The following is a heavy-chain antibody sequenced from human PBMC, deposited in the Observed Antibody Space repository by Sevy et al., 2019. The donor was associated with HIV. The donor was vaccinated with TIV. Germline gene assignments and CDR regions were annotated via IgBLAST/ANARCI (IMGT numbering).Heavy chain of an antibody. V-gene: IGHV3-11*04. CDR3: ARDHTTVTTLGYYYYYYMDV. CDR1: GFTFSDYY. J-gene: IGHJ6*03. D-gene: IGHD4-17*01. Sequence: GGSLRLSCAASGFTFSDYYMSWIRQAPGKGLEWVSYISSSGSTIYYADSVKGRFTISRDNAKNSLYLQMNSLRAEDTAVYYCARDHTTVTTLGYYYYYYMDVWGKGTTVTVSS. CDR2: ISSSGSTI.